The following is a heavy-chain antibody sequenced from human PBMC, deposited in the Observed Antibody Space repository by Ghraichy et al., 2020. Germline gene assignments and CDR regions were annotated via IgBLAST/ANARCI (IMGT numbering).Heavy chain of an antibody. CDR1: GFTFSSYS. Sequence: GGSLRLSCAASGFTFSSYSMNWVRQAPGKGLEWVSSISSSSSYIYYADSVKGRFTISRDNAKNSLYLQMNSLRAEDTAVYYCARDRHDFWSGTNYGMDVWGQGTTVTVSS. CDR2: ISSSSSYI. CDR3: ARDRHDFWSGTNYGMDV. D-gene: IGHD3-3*01. J-gene: IGHJ6*02. V-gene: IGHV3-21*01.